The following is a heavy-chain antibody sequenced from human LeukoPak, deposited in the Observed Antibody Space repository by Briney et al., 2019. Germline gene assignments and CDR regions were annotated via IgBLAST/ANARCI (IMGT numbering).Heavy chain of an antibody. J-gene: IGHJ3*02. D-gene: IGHD5-12*01. CDR2: IYSGGST. V-gene: IGHV3-53*01. CDR3: ARDRSNSGYDFRWLAFDI. Sequence: GGSLRLSCAASGFTVSSNYMSWVRQAPGKGLEWVSVIYSGGSTYYADSVKGRFTISRDNSKNTLYLQMNSLRAEDTAVYYCARDRSNSGYDFRWLAFDIWGQGTMVTVSS. CDR1: GFTVSSNY.